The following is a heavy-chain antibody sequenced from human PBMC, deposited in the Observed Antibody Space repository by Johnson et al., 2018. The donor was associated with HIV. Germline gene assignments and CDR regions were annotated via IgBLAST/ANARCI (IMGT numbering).Heavy chain of an antibody. Sequence: VQLVESGGGLVKPGGSLRLSCAASGFTFSNAWMSWVRQAPGKGLEWVAVIWYDGSNKYYADSVKGRFTISRDNSKNTLYLQMNSLRAEDTAVYYCAKDSEVSGYQPDAFDIWGQGTMVTVSS. CDR1: GFTFSNAW. CDR3: AKDSEVSGYQPDAFDI. J-gene: IGHJ3*02. D-gene: IGHD3-3*01. CDR2: IWYDGSNK. V-gene: IGHV3-33*06.